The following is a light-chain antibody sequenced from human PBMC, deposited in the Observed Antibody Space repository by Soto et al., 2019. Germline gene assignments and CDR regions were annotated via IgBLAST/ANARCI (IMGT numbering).Light chain of an antibody. CDR2: DAS. CDR3: QQRSNWPPWGT. Sequence: EIVLTQSPATLSLSPGERATLSCRASQSVSSYLAWYQQKPGQAPRLLIYDASNRATGIPARFSGSGSGTDFTLTISSLEPEDFAVYYCQQRSNWPPWGTFGPGTKVDIK. J-gene: IGKJ3*01. V-gene: IGKV3-11*01. CDR1: QSVSSY.